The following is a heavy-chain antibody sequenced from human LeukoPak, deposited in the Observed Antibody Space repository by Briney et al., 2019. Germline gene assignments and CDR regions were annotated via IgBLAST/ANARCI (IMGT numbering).Heavy chain of an antibody. J-gene: IGHJ3*02. CDR1: GFSFIKYS. CDR3: AREFSSSWQNDAFDI. D-gene: IGHD6-13*01. V-gene: IGHV3-23*01. Sequence: GGSLRLSCAASGFSFIKYSMTWVRQAPGKGLEWVSAITGSGAFTDYADSVKGRFTISRDNSKNTLYLQMNSLRAEDTAVYYCAREFSSSWQNDAFDIWGQGTMVTVSS. CDR2: ITGSGAFT.